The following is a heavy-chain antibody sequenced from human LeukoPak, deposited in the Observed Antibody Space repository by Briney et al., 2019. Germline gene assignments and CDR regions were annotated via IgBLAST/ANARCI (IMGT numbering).Heavy chain of an antibody. CDR1: GYTFTSYY. D-gene: IGHD4-17*01. CDR3: ASIYENDYGDYDGNY. CDR2: INPSGGST. V-gene: IGHV1-46*01. Sequence: GASVKVSCKASGYTFTSYYMHWVRQAPGQGLEWMGIINPSGGSTSYAQKFQGRVTMTRDTSTSTVYMELSSLRSEDTAVYYCASIYENDYGDYDGNYWGQGTLVTVSS. J-gene: IGHJ4*02.